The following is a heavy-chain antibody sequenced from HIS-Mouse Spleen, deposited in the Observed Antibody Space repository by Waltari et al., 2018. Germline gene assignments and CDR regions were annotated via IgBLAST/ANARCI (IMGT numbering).Heavy chain of an antibody. CDR3: AREIPYSSSWYDWYFDL. CDR1: GGSISSSRYY. J-gene: IGHJ2*01. D-gene: IGHD6-13*01. Sequence: QLQLQESGPGLVKPSETLSLTCTVSGGSISSSRYYWGWIRQPPGKGLEWIGGIYYSGGTYDNPSLKSRVTIAVDTSKNQVSLKLSSVTAADTAVYYWAREIPYSSSWYDWYFDLWGRGTLVTVSS. V-gene: IGHV4-39*07. CDR2: IYYSGGT.